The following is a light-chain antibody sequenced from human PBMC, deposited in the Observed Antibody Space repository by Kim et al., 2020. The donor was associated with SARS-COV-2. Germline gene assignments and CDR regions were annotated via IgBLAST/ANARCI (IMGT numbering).Light chain of an antibody. Sequence: EIVLTQSPVTLSLSPGERATLSCRASQSISSHLAWYQQKPGQAPRLLIYDASTRATGIPARFSGSGSGTDFTLTISSLEPEDFAVYYCQQYNNWPRTFGQGTKVDIK. J-gene: IGKJ1*01. V-gene: IGKV3-11*01. CDR3: QQYNNWPRT. CDR1: QSISSH. CDR2: DAS.